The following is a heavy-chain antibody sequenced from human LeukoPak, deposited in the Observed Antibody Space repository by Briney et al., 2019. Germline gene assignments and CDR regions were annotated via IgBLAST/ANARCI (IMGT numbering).Heavy chain of an antibody. Sequence: GGSLRLSCTASGFTFSRYEFNWVREAPGKGGEWISYISDSGETIYYADSVKGGFTISRDNAKNTLYLQMNSLRAEDTAVYYCAEDWTAGFDYWGQGTLVTVSS. CDR1: GFTFSRYE. V-gene: IGHV3-48*03. J-gene: IGHJ4*02. CDR2: ISDSGETI. D-gene: IGHD1-1*01. CDR3: AEDWTAGFDY.